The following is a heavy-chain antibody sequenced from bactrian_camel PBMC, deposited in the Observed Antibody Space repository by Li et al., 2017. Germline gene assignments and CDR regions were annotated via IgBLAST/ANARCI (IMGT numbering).Heavy chain of an antibody. D-gene: IGHD2*01. CDR3: AAKRTQSGSDWRDPDAYNH. Sequence: VQLVESGGGSVQPGGSLRLSCAASGFIFSDHVMYWLRQAPGQDLEYVSVINRKGDNTAYGRLVKGRFTISRDNAKSTVDLEMSNLKPEDTAMYFCAAKRTQSGSDWRDPDAYNHWGQGTQVTVS. J-gene: IGHJ4*01. CDR1: GFIFSDHV. V-gene: IGHV3S40*01. CDR2: INRKGDNT.